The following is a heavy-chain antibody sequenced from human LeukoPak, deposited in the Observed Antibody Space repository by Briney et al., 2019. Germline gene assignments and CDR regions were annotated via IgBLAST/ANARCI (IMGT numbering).Heavy chain of an antibody. Sequence: GGSLRLSCAASGFTFSSYEMNWVRQAPGKGLEWVSAISGSGGSTYYADSVKGRFTISRDNSKNTLYLQMNSLRAEDTAVYYCAKAVVEMATIETYYFDYWGQGTLVTVSS. CDR1: GFTFSSYE. CDR2: ISGSGGST. V-gene: IGHV3-23*01. J-gene: IGHJ4*02. CDR3: AKAVVEMATIETYYFDY. D-gene: IGHD5-24*01.